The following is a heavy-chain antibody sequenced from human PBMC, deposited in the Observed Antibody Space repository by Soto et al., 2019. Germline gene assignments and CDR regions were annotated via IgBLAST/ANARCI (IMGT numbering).Heavy chain of an antibody. J-gene: IGHJ6*04. Sequence: QVQLVQSGATVKRPGSSVRVSCQASGDTFSPHTITWVRQAPGQGLEWVGRIIPALGITTYAQRFQGRVTISAVRSTSTAYMVLSSLTSDDTALYYCARDQYCSVSSCLGYPDVWGGGTAVSVSS. CDR3: ARDQYCSVSSCLGYPDV. CDR1: GDTFSPHT. V-gene: IGHV1-69*08. CDR2: IIPALGIT. D-gene: IGHD2-15*01.